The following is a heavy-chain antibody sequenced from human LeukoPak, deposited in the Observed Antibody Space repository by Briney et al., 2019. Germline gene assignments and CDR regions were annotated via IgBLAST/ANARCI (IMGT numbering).Heavy chain of an antibody. CDR2: ISYDGSNK. J-gene: IGHJ4*02. Sequence: GGSLRLSCAASGFTFSSYAMHWVRQAPGKGLEWVAVISYDGSNKYYADSVKGRFTISRDNSKDTLYLQMNSLRAEDTAVYYCASIVVVTAILDYWGQGTLVTVSS. D-gene: IGHD2-21*02. CDR3: ASIVVVTAILDY. CDR1: GFTFSSYA. V-gene: IGHV3-30-3*01.